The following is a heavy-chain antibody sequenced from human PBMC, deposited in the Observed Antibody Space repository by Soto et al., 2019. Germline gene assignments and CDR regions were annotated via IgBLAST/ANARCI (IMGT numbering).Heavy chain of an antibody. J-gene: IGHJ6*02. V-gene: IGHV1-69*13. CDR2: IIPIFGTA. D-gene: IGHD5-18*01. CDR3: ARGVPWYSYGYYYYYGMDV. Sequence: GASVKVSCKASGGTFSSYAISWVRQAPGQGLEWMGGIIPIFGTANYAQKFQGRVTITADESTSTAYMELSSLRSEDTAVYYCARGVPWYSYGYYYYYGMDVWGQGTTVTVSS. CDR1: GGTFSSYA.